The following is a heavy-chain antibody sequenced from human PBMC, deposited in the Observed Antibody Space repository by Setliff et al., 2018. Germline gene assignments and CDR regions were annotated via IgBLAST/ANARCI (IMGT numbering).Heavy chain of an antibody. V-gene: IGHV4-34*01. CDR3: ARRPGTASN. D-gene: IGHD6-13*01. CDR2: INHSGST. J-gene: IGHJ4*02. CDR1: GGSFSGYY. Sequence: PSETLSLTCAVYGGSFSGYYWSWIRQPPGKGLEWIGEINHSGSTNYNPSLKSRVTISVDTSKNQFPLKLSSVTAADTAVYYCARRPGTASNWGQGTLVTVSS.